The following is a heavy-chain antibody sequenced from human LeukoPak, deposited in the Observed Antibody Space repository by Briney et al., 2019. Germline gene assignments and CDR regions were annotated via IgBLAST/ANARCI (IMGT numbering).Heavy chain of an antibody. V-gene: IGHV1-18*01. CDR1: GYTFTSYG. J-gene: IGHJ6*02. CDR3: ARQSGDSSGPQRTYYYYGMDV. D-gene: IGHD3-22*01. CDR2: ISAYNGNT. Sequence: GASVNVSCKASGYTFTSYGISWVRQAPGQGLEWMGWISAYNGNTNYAQKLQGRVTMTTDTSTSTAYMELRSLRSDDTAVYYCARQSGDSSGPQRTYYYYGMDVWGQGTTVTVSS.